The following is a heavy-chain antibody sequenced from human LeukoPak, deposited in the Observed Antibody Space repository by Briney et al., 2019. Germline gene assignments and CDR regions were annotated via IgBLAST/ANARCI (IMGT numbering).Heavy chain of an antibody. J-gene: IGHJ4*02. CDR3: AKDDDFWSGYTDY. CDR2: ISGSGGST. Sequence: GGSLRLSCAASGFTFSSYAMSWVRQAPGKGLEWVSAISGSGGSTYYADSVKGRFTISRDNSKNTLYLQMSSLRAEDTAVYYCAKDDDFWSGYTDYWGQGTLVTVSS. CDR1: GFTFSSYA. V-gene: IGHV3-23*01. D-gene: IGHD3-3*01.